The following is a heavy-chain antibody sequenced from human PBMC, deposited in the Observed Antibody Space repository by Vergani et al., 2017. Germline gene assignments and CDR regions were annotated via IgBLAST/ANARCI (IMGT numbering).Heavy chain of an antibody. CDR3: AGDRRYCSGGSCYLYYFDY. V-gene: IGHV1-69*06. CDR1: GGTFSSYA. CDR2: IIPIFGTA. J-gene: IGHJ4*02. Sequence: QVQLVQSGAEVKKPGSSVKVSCKASGGTFSSYAISWVRQAPGQGLEWMGGIIPIFGTANYAQKFQGRVTITADKSTSTAYMELSSLRSEDTAVYYCAGDRRYCSGGSCYLYYFDYWGQGTLVTVSS. D-gene: IGHD2-15*01.